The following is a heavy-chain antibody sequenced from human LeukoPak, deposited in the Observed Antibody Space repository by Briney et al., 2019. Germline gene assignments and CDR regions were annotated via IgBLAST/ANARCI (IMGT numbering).Heavy chain of an antibody. V-gene: IGHV3-74*01. CDR2: ITSDGRTT. Sequence: GGSLRLSCAASGFSFSSSWMHWFRQGPGKGLVWVSRITSDGRTTIYADSVKGRFSISRDNSKNTLYLQMNSLRVDDTAVYYCARGQFRLSDYDSSGFDYWGQGTLVTVSS. D-gene: IGHD3-22*01. CDR3: ARGQFRLSDYDSSGFDY. J-gene: IGHJ4*02. CDR1: GFSFSSSW.